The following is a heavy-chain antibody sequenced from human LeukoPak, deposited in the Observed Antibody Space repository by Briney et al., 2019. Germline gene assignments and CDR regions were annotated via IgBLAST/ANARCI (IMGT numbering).Heavy chain of an antibody. J-gene: IGHJ4*02. Sequence: GGSLRLSCAASGFTVSSNYMSWVRQAPGKGLEWVSVMHSGGATYYADSVKGRFTISRDNSKNTLYLQMNSLRAEDTAVYYCARAIHGDYTNFDYRGQGTLVTVSS. V-gene: IGHV3-66*01. CDR3: ARAIHGDYTNFDY. D-gene: IGHD4-17*01. CDR1: GFTVSSNY. CDR2: MHSGGAT.